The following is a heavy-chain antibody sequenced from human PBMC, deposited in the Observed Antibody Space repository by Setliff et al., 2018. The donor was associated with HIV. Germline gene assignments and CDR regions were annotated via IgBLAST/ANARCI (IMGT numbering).Heavy chain of an antibody. D-gene: IGHD3-22*01. J-gene: IGHJ2*01. CDR3: ARDDHYYDMGSILSDWFFDL. V-gene: IGHV1-69*13. CDR2: IIPIFGSP. CDR1: GGNLGSFA. Sequence: SVKVSCKPSGGNLGSFAFSWVRQAPGQGLEWVGGIIPIFGSPDYAQKFQGRVTITADESTSIVYMELNSLRPEDTAVYYCARDDHYYDMGSILSDWFFDLWDRGTLVTVSS.